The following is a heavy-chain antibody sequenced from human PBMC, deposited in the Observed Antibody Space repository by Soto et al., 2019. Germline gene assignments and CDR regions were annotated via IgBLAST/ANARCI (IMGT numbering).Heavy chain of an antibody. D-gene: IGHD2-2*01. CDR1: GGTFSTYA. Sequence: SVKVSCKASGGTFSTYAITWVRQAPGQGLEWMGRVIPMFGRTDYAQRLQGRVTIIADESTSTAYMELSSLRSEDTAVFYCAVGNISRTLQYYYYAMDVWGHGTTVTVSS. CDR3: AVGNISRTLQYYYYAMDV. V-gene: IGHV1-69*13. J-gene: IGHJ6*02. CDR2: VIPMFGRT.